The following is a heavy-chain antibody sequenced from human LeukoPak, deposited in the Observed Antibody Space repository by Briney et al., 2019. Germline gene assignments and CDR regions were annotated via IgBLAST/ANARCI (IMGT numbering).Heavy chain of an antibody. CDR2: MNPNSGNT. Sequence: ASVKVSCKASGGTFSTYAISWVRQAPGQGLEWMGWMNPNSGNTGYAQKFQGRVTITRNTSISTAYMELSSLRSEDTAVYYCARAVTYYDFWSGGYWGQGALVTVSS. CDR3: ARAVTYYDFWSGGY. J-gene: IGHJ4*02. D-gene: IGHD3-3*01. V-gene: IGHV1-8*03. CDR1: GGTFSTYA.